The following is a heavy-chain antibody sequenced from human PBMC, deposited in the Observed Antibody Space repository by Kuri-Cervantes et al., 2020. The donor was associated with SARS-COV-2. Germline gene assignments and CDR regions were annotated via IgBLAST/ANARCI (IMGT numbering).Heavy chain of an antibody. V-gene: IGHV3-48*03. D-gene: IGHD2-2*01. CDR3: ARDRGIVVVPAAIWFDP. Sequence: GGSLRLSCAASGFTFSSYEMNWVRQAPGKGLEWVSYISSSGSTIYYADSVKGRFTISRDNAKNSLYLQMNSLRAEDTAVYYCARDRGIVVVPAAIWFDPWGQGTLVTVSP. CDR1: GFTFSSYE. J-gene: IGHJ5*02. CDR2: ISSSGSTI.